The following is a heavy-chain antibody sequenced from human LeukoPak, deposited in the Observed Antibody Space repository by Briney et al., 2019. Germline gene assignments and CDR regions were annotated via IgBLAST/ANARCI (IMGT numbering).Heavy chain of an antibody. J-gene: IGHJ5*02. CDR1: GGSFSGYY. D-gene: IGHD2-21*02. CDR3: ARMLGPYCASDCAT. CDR2: INHSRRT. Sequence: SETLSLTCAVYGGSFSGYYWNWIRQPPGKGLEWIGEINHSRRTNYNPSLKSRFTISVDTSKNHFSLKLSSVTAADTAVYYCARMLGPYCASDCATWGQGTLVTVSS. V-gene: IGHV4-34*01.